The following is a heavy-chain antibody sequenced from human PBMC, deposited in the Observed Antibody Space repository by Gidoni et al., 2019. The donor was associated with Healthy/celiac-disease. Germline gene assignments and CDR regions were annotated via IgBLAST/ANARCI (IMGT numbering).Heavy chain of an antibody. CDR2: ISGSGGST. J-gene: IGHJ6*02. D-gene: IGHD4-17*01. CDR3: AKKRDGDSYYYYYGMDV. V-gene: IGHV3-23*01. CDR1: GFTFSSYS. Sequence: EVQLLESGGGLVQPGGSLRIPCAAAGFTFSSYSMSWVRQAPGKGLEWVSAISGSGGSTYYADSVKGRFTISRDNSKNTLYLQMNSLRAEDTAVYYCAKKRDGDSYYYYYGMDVWGQGTTVTVSS.